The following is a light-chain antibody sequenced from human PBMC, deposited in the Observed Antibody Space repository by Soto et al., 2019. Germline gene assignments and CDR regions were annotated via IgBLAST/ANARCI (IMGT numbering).Light chain of an antibody. CDR2: GAS. CDR3: QPGHNWPLT. J-gene: IGKJ2*01. Sequence: IVMTQSPATLSVSPGESATLSCRASQSISSELAWYPQKPGQPPRPLIYGASTRATGVPARFTGSESGSDFALSSGGLQSEDFAVYYCQPGHNWPLTFGQGTRLEI. V-gene: IGKV3-15*01. CDR1: QSISSE.